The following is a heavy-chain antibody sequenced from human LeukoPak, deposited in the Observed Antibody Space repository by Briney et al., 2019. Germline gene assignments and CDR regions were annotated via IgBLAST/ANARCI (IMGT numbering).Heavy chain of an antibody. CDR1: GYSISSGYY. CDR3: ARHRAVVRGLFESPKYYFDY. Sequence: SETLSLTCTVSGYSISSGYYWGWIRQPPGKGLEWIGSIYHSGSTNYNPSLKSRVTISVDTSKNQFSLKLSSVTAADTAVYYCARHRAVVRGLFESPKYYFDYWGQGTLVTVSS. D-gene: IGHD3-10*01. CDR2: IYHSGST. J-gene: IGHJ4*02. V-gene: IGHV4-38-2*02.